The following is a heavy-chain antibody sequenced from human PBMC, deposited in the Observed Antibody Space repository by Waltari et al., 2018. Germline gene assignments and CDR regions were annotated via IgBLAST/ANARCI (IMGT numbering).Heavy chain of an antibody. Sequence: EVQLVESGGGLVQPGGSLRLSCVASGFTFGSPWMSWVRQAPGKGLEWVSSISGPGLTTFYADSVKGRFSISRDNSKNTLYLQINGLRADDTAVYYCAKVGGIAAAEFQFDFWGRGTLVTVSS. V-gene: IGHV3-23*04. J-gene: IGHJ4*02. CDR3: AKVGGIAAAEFQFDF. D-gene: IGHD6-13*01. CDR1: GFTFGSPW. CDR2: ISGPGLTT.